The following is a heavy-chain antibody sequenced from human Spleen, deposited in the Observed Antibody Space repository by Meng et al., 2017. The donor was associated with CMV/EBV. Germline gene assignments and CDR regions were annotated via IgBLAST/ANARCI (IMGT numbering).Heavy chain of an antibody. CDR2: INPHTAGT. D-gene: IGHD1-7*01. J-gene: IGHJ4*02. CDR3: ARGDWNSANY. Sequence: KVSCKASGYSFTDYYIHWVRQAPGQGLEWMGWINPHTAGTNSAQKFQGRVTITSDTSITTAYMELSSLASDDTALYFCARGDWNSANYWGQGTLVTVSS. CDR1: GYSFTDYY. V-gene: IGHV1-2*02.